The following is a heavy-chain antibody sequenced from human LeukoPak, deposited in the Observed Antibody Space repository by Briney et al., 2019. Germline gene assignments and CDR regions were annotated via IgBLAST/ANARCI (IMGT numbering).Heavy chain of an antibody. CDR1: GGSISSYY. J-gene: IGHJ4*02. CDR3: ARRIPRDGYIDY. V-gene: IGHV4-59*01. Sequence: PSETLSLTCTVSGGSISSYYWSWIRQPPGKGLEWIGYIYYSVSTNYKPSLKSRVTISVDTSKNQFSLKLSSVTAADTAVYYCARRIPRDGYIDYWGQGTLVTVSS. CDR2: IYYSVST. D-gene: IGHD5-24*01.